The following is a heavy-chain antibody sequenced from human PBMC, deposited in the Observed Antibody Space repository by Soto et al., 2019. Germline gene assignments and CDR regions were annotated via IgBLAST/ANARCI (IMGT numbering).Heavy chain of an antibody. D-gene: IGHD3-3*01. CDR1: GFTFSTYA. V-gene: IGHV3-23*01. CDR3: VKDWSGEKCPCMDV. CDR2: ISENGAKT. J-gene: IGHJ6*02. Sequence: PGGSLRLSCAASGFTFSTYAMTWVRQAPDKGPEWVSSISENGAKTYYVDSMKGRFIISRDNSENTLFLQMDSLRAGDAAIYYCVKDWSGEKCPCMDVWGQGTTVTVSS.